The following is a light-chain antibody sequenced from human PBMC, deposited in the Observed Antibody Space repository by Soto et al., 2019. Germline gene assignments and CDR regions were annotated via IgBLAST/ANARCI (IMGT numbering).Light chain of an antibody. CDR2: EVS. J-gene: IGLJ1*01. CDR3: SSFTSNRAYV. V-gene: IGLV2-14*01. CDR1: SSDVGAYNY. Sequence: QSALTQPASVSGSPGQSITISCTGTSSDVGAYNYVSWYQQQSGNAPKLIIHEVSNRPSGVSNRFSGSKSGNTASLTISGLQAEDEADYYCSSFTSNRAYVFGIGTKLTVL.